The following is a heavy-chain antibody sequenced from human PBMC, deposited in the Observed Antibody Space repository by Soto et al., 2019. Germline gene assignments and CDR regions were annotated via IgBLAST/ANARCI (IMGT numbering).Heavy chain of an antibody. D-gene: IGHD2-2*01. CDR1: GGSISSYY. CDR3: ARLGGYCTITSCYGYYGMDV. CDR2: IYYSGST. Sequence: SETLSLTCTVSGGSISSYYWSWIRQPPGKGLEWIGYIYYSGSTNYNPSLKSRVTISVDTSKNQFSLKLRSVTAADTAVYYCARLGGYCTITSCYGYYGMDVWGQGTTVTVSS. J-gene: IGHJ6*02. V-gene: IGHV4-59*01.